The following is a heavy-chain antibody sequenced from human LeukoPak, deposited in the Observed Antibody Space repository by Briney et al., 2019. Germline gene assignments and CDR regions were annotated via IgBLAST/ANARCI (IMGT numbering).Heavy chain of an antibody. CDR3: AKDIAARPNAFDI. Sequence: PGGSLRLSCAASGFTFSSYWMSWVRQAPGKGLEWVANIKQDGSEKYYVDSVKGRFTISRDNAKNSLYLQMNSLRAEDMALYYCAKDIAARPNAFDIWDQGTMVTVSS. J-gene: IGHJ3*02. D-gene: IGHD6-6*01. CDR2: IKQDGSEK. V-gene: IGHV3-7*03. CDR1: GFTFSSYW.